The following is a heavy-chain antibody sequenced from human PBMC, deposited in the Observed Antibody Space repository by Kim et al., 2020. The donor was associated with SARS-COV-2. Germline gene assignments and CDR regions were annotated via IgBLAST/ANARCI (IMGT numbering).Heavy chain of an antibody. J-gene: IGHJ4*02. CDR3: ARDLGPFGPAAPSSLFDY. Sequence: GGSLRLSCAASGFTFSSYSMNWVRQAPGKGLEWVSSISSSSSYIYYADSVKGRFTISRDNAKNSLYLQMNSLRAEDTAVYYCARDLGPFGPAAPSSLFDYWGQGTLVTVSS. CDR1: GFTFSSYS. CDR2: ISSSSSYI. V-gene: IGHV3-21*01. D-gene: IGHD2-15*01.